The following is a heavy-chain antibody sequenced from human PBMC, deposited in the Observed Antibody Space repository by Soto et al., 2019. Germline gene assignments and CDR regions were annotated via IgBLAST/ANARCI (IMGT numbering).Heavy chain of an antibody. CDR1: GFTFSGSA. CDR3: TSPYDYDSSEN. J-gene: IGHJ4*01. CDR2: IRSKANSYAT. D-gene: IGHD3-22*01. V-gene: IGHV3-73*02. Sequence: EVQLVESGGGLVQPGGSLKLSCAASGFTFSGSAMHWVRQASGKGLEWVGGIRSKANSYATSYAASVKGRFTISRDDSKNTAYVQMTSLKAEDTAVYYCTSPYDYDSSENWGHGTLVTVSS.